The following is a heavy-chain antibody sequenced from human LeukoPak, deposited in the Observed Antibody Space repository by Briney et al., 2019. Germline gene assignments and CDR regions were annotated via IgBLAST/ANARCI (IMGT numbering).Heavy chain of an antibody. Sequence: ASVKVSCKASGYTFTGYYMHWVRQAPEQGLEWMGWINPNTGVTNYAQKFQGRVTLTRDTSIITAYMELTRLRSDDTAMYYCARDRTTVTTGYYGMDAWGQGTTLTVSS. V-gene: IGHV1-2*02. CDR1: GYTFTGYY. CDR2: INPNTGVT. CDR3: ARDRTTVTTGYYGMDA. J-gene: IGHJ6*02. D-gene: IGHD4-17*01.